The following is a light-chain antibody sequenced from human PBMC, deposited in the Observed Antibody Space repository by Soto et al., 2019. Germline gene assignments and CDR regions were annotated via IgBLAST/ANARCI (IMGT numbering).Light chain of an antibody. V-gene: IGLV1-40*01. Sequence: QSVLTQPPSVSGAPGQRVTISCTGSSSNIGAGYDVHWYQQLPGTAPKRLIYGNSNRPSGVPDRFSGAKSGTSASLAITGRQAEDEADYYCQSYDSSSVVFGGGTKLTVL. CDR2: GNS. CDR3: QSYDSSSVV. CDR1: SSNIGAGYD. J-gene: IGLJ2*01.